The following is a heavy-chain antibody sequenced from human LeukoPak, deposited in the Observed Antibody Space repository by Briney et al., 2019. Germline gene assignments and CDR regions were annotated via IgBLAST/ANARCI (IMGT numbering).Heavy chain of an antibody. CDR2: IYSGGST. V-gene: IGHV3-53*01. Sequence: GGSLRLSCAASGFTVSSNYMSWVRQAPGKGLEWVSVIYSGGSTYYADSVKGRFTISRDNSKNTLYLKMNSLRAEDTAVYYCARDRSSGWYDAFDIWGQGTMVTVSS. J-gene: IGHJ3*02. CDR1: GFTVSSNY. CDR3: ARDRSSGWYDAFDI. D-gene: IGHD6-19*01.